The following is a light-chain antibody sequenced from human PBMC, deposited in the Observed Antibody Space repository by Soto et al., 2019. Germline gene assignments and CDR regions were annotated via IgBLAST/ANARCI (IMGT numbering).Light chain of an antibody. J-gene: IGLJ1*01. CDR2: EVS. CDR1: SSDIGDFYF. V-gene: IGLV2-14*01. Sequence: QSVLTQPASVSWSPGHSITISCHAASSDIGDFYFVSWYQHHPGKAPQLIIYEVSNRPSGVSHRFSASASGSTASLTISGLQAEDEAEYYCGSYTDTTYVFGTGTKGTVL. CDR3: GSYTDTTYV.